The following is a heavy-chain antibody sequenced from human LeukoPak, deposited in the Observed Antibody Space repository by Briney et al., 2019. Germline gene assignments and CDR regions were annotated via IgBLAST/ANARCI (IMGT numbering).Heavy chain of an antibody. Sequence: SCAASGFTFSSYSMNWVRQAPGKGLEWVSSISSSSYIYYADSVKGRFTISRDNAKNSLYLQMNSLRAEDTAVYYCARDATGYCSGGSCYSEYYSDYWGQGTLVTVSS. CDR3: ARDATGYCSGGSCYSEYYSDY. CDR2: ISSSSYI. J-gene: IGHJ4*02. V-gene: IGHV3-21*01. CDR1: GFTFSSYS. D-gene: IGHD2-15*01.